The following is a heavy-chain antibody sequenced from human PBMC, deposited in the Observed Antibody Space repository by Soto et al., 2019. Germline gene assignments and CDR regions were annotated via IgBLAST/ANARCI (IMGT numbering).Heavy chain of an antibody. D-gene: IGHD4-17*01. V-gene: IGHV1-18*04. CDR2: ISAYNGNT. CDR1: GYRLTGYV. Sequence: QVQLVQSGAEVKRPGASVRVSCKASGYRLTGYVMAGVRRPLGQGLGWMGWISAYNGNTLQTQKFQDRLTMTTDTSANTAYMELRSLRSDDTAVYYCARPLGGYGDYALPLNYWGQGTLVSVSS. J-gene: IGHJ4*02. CDR3: ARPLGGYGDYALPLNY.